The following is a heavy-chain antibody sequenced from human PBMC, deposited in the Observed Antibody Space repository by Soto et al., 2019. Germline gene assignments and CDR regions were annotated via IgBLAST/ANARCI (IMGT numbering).Heavy chain of an antibody. D-gene: IGHD5-18*01. V-gene: IGHV4-39*01. Sequence: SETLSLTCTVSGGSISSSSYYWGWIRQPPGKGLEWIGSIYYSGSTYYNPSLKSLVPISVDTSKNQFSLKLSSVTAADTAVYYCARHPSTDTFNWFDPWGQGTLVTVSS. CDR2: IYYSGST. CDR1: GGSISSSSYY. J-gene: IGHJ5*02. CDR3: ARHPSTDTFNWFDP.